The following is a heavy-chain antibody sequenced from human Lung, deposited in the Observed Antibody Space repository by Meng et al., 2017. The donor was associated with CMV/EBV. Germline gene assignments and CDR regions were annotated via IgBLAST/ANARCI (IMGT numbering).Heavy chain of an antibody. CDR3: ARGVAEYLGWEMGH. J-gene: IGHJ4*02. CDR2: IDNDDGRST. D-gene: IGHD2/OR15-2a*01. CDR1: GCTGWTQW. V-gene: IGHV3-74*01. Sequence: EGQLVEAGGGLSQLGCALSHSCAFSGCTGWTQWMQWVRQVPGKGLWWLSRIDNDDGRSTSYADSVKGRFTISRDNAKNTLYLEMNSLRVEDTAVYYCARGVAEYLGWEMGHWGQGTLVTVSS.